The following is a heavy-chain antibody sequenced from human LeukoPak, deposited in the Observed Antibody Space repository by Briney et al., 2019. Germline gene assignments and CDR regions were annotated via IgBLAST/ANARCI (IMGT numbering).Heavy chain of an antibody. V-gene: IGHV1-69*05. Sequence: GASVKVPCKASGGTFSNYVISWVRPAPGQGLEWMGGIIPIFGTANYAQKFQGRVTITTDESTSTAYMELSSLRSEDTAVYYCARVGSSGYYGWFDPWGQGTLVTVSS. D-gene: IGHD3-22*01. CDR2: IIPIFGTA. J-gene: IGHJ5*02. CDR1: GGTFSNYV. CDR3: ARVGSSGYYGWFDP.